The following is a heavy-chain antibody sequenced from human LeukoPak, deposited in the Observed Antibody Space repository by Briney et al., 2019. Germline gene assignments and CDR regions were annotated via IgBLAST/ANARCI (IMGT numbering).Heavy chain of an antibody. CDR3: ARAFFTDYYGSGSHFDY. CDR1: GVSISSYY. D-gene: IGHD3-10*01. Sequence: TSSETLSLTCSVSGVSISSYYWSWIRQPPGKGLEWIGYIYYSGSTNYNPSLKSRVTISVDTSKNQFSLKLSSVTAADTAVYYCARAFFTDYYGSGSHFDYWGQGTLVTVSS. CDR2: IYYSGST. V-gene: IGHV4-59*01. J-gene: IGHJ4*02.